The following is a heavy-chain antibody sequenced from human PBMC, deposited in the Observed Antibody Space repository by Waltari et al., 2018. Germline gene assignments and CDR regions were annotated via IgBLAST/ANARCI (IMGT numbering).Heavy chain of an antibody. V-gene: IGHV3-23*01. J-gene: IGHJ5*02. CDR3: AKGPYSASSWNWFDP. CDR2: ISNSGGST. D-gene: IGHD6-6*01. Sequence: EVQLLQSGGGLVQPGGSLRLPCAAFGFTFSNHAINWVRQAPGEGLGWVSAISNSGGSTYYADSVKGRFTVSRDNSKNTVYLEMNSLRAEDTAVYYCAKGPYSASSWNWFDPWGQGTLVTVSS. CDR1: GFTFSNHA.